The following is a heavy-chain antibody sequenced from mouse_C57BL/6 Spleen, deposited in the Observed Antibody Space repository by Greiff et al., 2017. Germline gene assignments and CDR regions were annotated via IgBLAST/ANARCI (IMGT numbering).Heavy chain of an antibody. CDR1: GFTFSSYA. CDR3: TRRTYYANDEGYAMDY. CDR2: ISSGGDYI. D-gene: IGHD2-9*01. J-gene: IGHJ4*01. V-gene: IGHV5-9-1*02. Sequence: DVKLVESGEGLVKPGGSLKLSCAASGFTFSSYAMSWVRQTPEQRLEWVAYISSGGDYIYYADTVKGRFTISRDNARNTLYLQMSSLKSEDTAMYYCTRRTYYANDEGYAMDYWGQGTSVTVSS.